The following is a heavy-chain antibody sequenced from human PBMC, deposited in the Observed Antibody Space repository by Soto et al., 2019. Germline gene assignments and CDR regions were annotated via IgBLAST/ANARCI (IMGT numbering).Heavy chain of an antibody. Sequence: QVQLQQWGAGLLKPSETLSLTCAVYGGSFSGSYWSWIRQPPGKGLEWIGEINHSGSTNYNPSLKSRVTISVDTSKNQFSLKLSSVTAEDTAVYYCARGRKYYYGMDVWGQGTTVTVSS. V-gene: IGHV4-34*01. CDR3: ARGRKYYYGMDV. J-gene: IGHJ6*02. CDR2: INHSGST. CDR1: GGSFSGSY.